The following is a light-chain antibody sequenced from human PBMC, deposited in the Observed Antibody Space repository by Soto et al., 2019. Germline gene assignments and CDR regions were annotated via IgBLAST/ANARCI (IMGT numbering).Light chain of an antibody. CDR1: SSDVGGYNY. J-gene: IGLJ2*01. CDR3: SSYTAITTTRV. V-gene: IGLV2-14*03. Sequence: QSALTQSASVSGSPGQSITISCTGTSSDVGGYNYVSWYQQHPGKAPQLMIYDVSSRPSGVSHRFSGSKSGTTASLTISGLQSEDEAYYFCSSYTAITTTRVFGGGTKLTVL. CDR2: DVS.